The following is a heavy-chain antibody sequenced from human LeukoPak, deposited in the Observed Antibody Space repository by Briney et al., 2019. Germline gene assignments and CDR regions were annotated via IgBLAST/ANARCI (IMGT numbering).Heavy chain of an antibody. D-gene: IGHD1-26*01. CDR2: INAGNGNT. V-gene: IGHV1-3*01. Sequence: ASVKVSCKASGYTFTSYAMHWVRQAPGQRLEWMGWINAGNGNTKYSQKFQGRVTITRDTSASTAYMELSSLRSEDTAVYYCARDRGSYGLADYWGQGTLVTVSS. J-gene: IGHJ4*02. CDR1: GYTFTSYA. CDR3: ARDRGSYGLADY.